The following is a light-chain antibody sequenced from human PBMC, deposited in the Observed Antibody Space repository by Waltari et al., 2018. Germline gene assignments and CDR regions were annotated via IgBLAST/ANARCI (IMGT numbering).Light chain of an antibody. J-gene: IGLJ1*01. V-gene: IGLV1-40*01. Sequence: QSVLTQPPSVSGAPGQRVTISCTGGSSNIGADYDVHWYQQLPGTAPNLLIFDTINRPSGGPNRFSGSKSGTSAFPAITGLQPEDESDYYGQSYDSSLSGWRVFGTGTKVTVL. CDR2: DTI. CDR1: SSNIGADYD. CDR3: QSYDSSLSGWRV.